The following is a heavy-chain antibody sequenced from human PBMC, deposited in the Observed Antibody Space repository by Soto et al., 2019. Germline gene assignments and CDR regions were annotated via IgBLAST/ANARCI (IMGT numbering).Heavy chain of an antibody. Sequence: PGGSLRLSCAASGFTFSSSGMHWVRQAPGKGLEWVAVISYDGSNKYYADSVKGRFTISRDNSKNTLYLQMNSLRAEDTAVYYCANLPNTIFGVVPGPWGQGTLVTVSS. D-gene: IGHD3-3*01. J-gene: IGHJ5*02. CDR3: ANLPNTIFGVVPGP. V-gene: IGHV3-30*18. CDR1: GFTFSSSG. CDR2: ISYDGSNK.